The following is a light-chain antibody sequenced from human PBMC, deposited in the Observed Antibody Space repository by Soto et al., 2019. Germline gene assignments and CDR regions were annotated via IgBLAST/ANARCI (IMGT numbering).Light chain of an antibody. J-gene: IGKJ1*01. CDR2: DAS. CDR1: QSVSSY. V-gene: IGKV3-11*01. Sequence: EIVLTQSPATLSLSPGERATLSCRASQSVSSYLAWYQQKPGQAPRLLIYDASNRATGIPARCSSRGSGTAFTLTISSLEPEDFAVYYCQQRSNWPPTFGPGTKVEIK. CDR3: QQRSNWPPT.